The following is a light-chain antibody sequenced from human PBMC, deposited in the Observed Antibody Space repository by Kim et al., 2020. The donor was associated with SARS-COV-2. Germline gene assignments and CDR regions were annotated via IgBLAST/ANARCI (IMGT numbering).Light chain of an antibody. V-gene: IGLV3-25*03. J-gene: IGLJ2*01. Sequence: SYELTQPPSVSVSPGQTARITCSGDPLAKQYSYWYQQKPGQAPILLIFKDTQRPSGIPERFSGSSSGTIVTLTISGVQAEDEADYYCHSAHSSDPYPVVFGGGTQLTVL. CDR1: PLAKQY. CDR2: KDT. CDR3: HSAHSSDPYPVV.